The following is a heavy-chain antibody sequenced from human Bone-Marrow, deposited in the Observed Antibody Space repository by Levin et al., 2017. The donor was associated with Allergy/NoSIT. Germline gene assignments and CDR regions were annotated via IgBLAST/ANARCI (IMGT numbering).Heavy chain of an antibody. J-gene: IGHJ6*02. Sequence: PSQTLSLTCSVSGGSISSYYWSWIRQPPGKGLEWIGYVYYSGSTNYNPSLKSRVAMSVDTSKNQFSLKLSSVTAADTAVYYCARETRSARGYGMDVWGQGTTVTVSS. CDR3: ARETRSARGYGMDV. CDR2: VYYSGST. D-gene: IGHD6-6*01. V-gene: IGHV4-59*01. CDR1: GGSISSYY.